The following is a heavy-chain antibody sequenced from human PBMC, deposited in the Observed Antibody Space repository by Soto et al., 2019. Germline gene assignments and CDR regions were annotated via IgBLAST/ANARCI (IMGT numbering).Heavy chain of an antibody. Sequence: EVQLLESGGGLVQPGASLRLSCAASGFTFSSYAMSWVRQAPGKGLEWVSVMCGSDDSTYYADSVKGRFTSSRDNTKNTLYLQMNSLRAEDTAVYYCAKRSSSSTLDYWGQGTLVTVSS. CDR1: GFTFSSYA. V-gene: IGHV3-23*01. CDR2: MCGSDDST. D-gene: IGHD6-6*01. J-gene: IGHJ4*02. CDR3: AKRSSSSTLDY.